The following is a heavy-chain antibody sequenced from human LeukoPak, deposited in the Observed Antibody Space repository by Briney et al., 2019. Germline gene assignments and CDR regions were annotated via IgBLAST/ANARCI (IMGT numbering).Heavy chain of an antibody. J-gene: IGHJ3*02. Sequence: GGSLRLSCAASGSTVSSNYMSWVRQTPGKGLEWVSVIYRSGSTFYADSVKGRFTISRDNSKNTLFLLMNSLRAEDTAVYYCARGDFTGGFDAFDIWGQGTMVTVSS. D-gene: IGHD2-21*02. CDR3: ARGDFTGGFDAFDI. CDR2: IYRSGST. V-gene: IGHV3-66*01. CDR1: GSTVSSNY.